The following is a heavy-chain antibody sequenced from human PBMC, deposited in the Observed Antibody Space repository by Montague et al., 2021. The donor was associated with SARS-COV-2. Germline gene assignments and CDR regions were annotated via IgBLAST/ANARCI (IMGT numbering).Heavy chain of an antibody. Sequence: PALVKPTQTLTLTCTFSGFSLSTSGVGVGWIRQPPGKALEWLALIYWDDDKRYSPSLKGRLTITKDTSKNQVVLTMTNVDPVDTATYYCAHRLARHYDTSAYLWCPFDYWGQGTLVTVSS. CDR1: GFSLSTSGVG. V-gene: IGHV2-5*02. CDR2: IYWDDDK. J-gene: IGHJ4*02. CDR3: AHRLARHYDTSAYLWCPFDY. D-gene: IGHD3-22*01.